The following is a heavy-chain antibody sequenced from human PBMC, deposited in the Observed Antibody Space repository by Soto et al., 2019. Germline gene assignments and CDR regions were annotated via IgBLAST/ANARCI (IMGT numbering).Heavy chain of an antibody. J-gene: IGHJ5*02. CDR1: GYTFTSYA. D-gene: IGHD4-4*01. CDR3: ARVHTMTTVTNGWWFDP. CDR2: INAGNGNT. V-gene: IGHV1-3*01. Sequence: GASGKVSCKESGYTFTSYAMHWVRQSPGQRLEWMGWINAGNGNTKYSQQFQGRVTITRDTSASTAYMELSSLRSEDTAVYYCARVHTMTTVTNGWWFDPWGQGTKVTVSS.